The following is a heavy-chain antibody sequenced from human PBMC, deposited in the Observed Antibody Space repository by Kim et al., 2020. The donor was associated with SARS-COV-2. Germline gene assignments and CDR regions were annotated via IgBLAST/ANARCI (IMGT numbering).Heavy chain of an antibody. J-gene: IGHJ4*02. CDR2: IRIKAYGATS. V-gene: IGHV3-49*04. CDR1: GFNFGDYA. CDR3: TRDSFFDY. Sequence: GGSLRLSCTTSGFNFGDYAMTWVRQAPGKGLDWIGFIRIKAYGATSEYATSVKGRFTFSRYDSRGIAYLHMNSLRIEDTGVYYCTRDSFFDYWGQGTLVTVSS.